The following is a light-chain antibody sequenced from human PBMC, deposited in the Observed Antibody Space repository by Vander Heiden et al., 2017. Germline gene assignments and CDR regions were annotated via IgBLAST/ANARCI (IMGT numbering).Light chain of an antibody. CDR1: QSVSSY. V-gene: IGKV3-11*01. CDR2: EAS. J-gene: IGKJ1*01. Sequence: ELVLTPSSASLSLTPGDGATLSCRASQSVSSYLAWYQHKPGQAPRLLIYEASNRATGIPGRFSGTGSGTDFTLTISSLEPEDSAVYYCQHRSGWLPGTFGPGTKVEIK. CDR3: QHRSGWLPGT.